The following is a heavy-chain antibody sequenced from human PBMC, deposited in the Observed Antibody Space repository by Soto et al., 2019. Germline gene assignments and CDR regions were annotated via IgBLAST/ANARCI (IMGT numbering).Heavy chain of an antibody. CDR1: GFTFSSYG. V-gene: IGHV3-30*03. CDR3: ARDLGSSWYPEYFQH. Sequence: PGGSLRLSCAASGFTFSSYGMHWVRQAPGKGLEWVAVISYDGSNKYYADSVKGRFTISRDNAKNSLYLQMNSLRAEDTAVYYCARDLGSSWYPEYFQHWGQGTLVTVSS. J-gene: IGHJ1*01. CDR2: ISYDGSNK. D-gene: IGHD6-13*01.